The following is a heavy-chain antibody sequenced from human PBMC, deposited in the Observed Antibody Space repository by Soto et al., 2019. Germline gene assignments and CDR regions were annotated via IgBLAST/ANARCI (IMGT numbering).Heavy chain of an antibody. D-gene: IGHD3-10*01. V-gene: IGHV3-23*01. Sequence: GGSLRLSCAASGFTFSSYAMSWVRQAPGKGLEWVSAITGSGGSTYYADSVKGRFTISRDNSKNTQYLQMNRHRAEDRARYDCTKVTPPVLLWFGELLHPFDYWGQGTLVTVSS. J-gene: IGHJ4*02. CDR2: ITGSGGST. CDR1: GFTFSSYA. CDR3: TKVTPPVLLWFGELLHPFDY.